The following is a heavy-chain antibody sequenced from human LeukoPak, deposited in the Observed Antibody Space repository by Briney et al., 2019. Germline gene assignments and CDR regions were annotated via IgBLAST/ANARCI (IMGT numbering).Heavy chain of an antibody. CDR1: GGTFSSYA. D-gene: IGHD5-24*01. Sequence: VKVSCKASGGTFSSYAISWVRQAPGQGLEWMGGIIPIFGTANYAQKFQGRVTITTDESTSTAYMELSSLRSEDTAVYYCAIESRRDGYNHYYYYMDVWGKGITVTVS. J-gene: IGHJ6*03. CDR3: AIESRRDGYNHYYYYMDV. V-gene: IGHV1-69*13. CDR2: IIPIFGTA.